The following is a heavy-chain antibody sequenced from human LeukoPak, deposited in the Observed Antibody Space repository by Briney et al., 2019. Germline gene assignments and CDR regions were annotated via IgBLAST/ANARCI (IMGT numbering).Heavy chain of an antibody. CDR3: ARSRQASGLFSS. CDR2: IYDKGPA. J-gene: IGHJ5*02. D-gene: IGHD3-10*01. Sequence: SESLSLTCTVSGYAIISGGFSWNWIRQPPGKGLEWIGCIYDKGPAHYNPSLKSRFTISVDRPKNQFFLNVTSLTAADTAVYYCARSRQASGLFSSWGQGTLVVVSS. CDR1: GYAIISGGFS. V-gene: IGHV4-30-2*01.